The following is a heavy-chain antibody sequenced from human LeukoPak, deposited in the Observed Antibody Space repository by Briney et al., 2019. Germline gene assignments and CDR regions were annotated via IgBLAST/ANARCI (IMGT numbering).Heavy chain of an antibody. V-gene: IGHV3-21*01. Sequence: PGGSLRLSCEASGXTFSGYAVNWVRQAPGKGLEWVSAISGSSSYKYSAGSVEGRFTISRDNAKNSLNLQMNSLRADDTAVYYCARTSIGGGAMDVWGQGATVTVSS. J-gene: IGHJ6*02. D-gene: IGHD6-6*01. CDR3: ARTSIGGGAMDV. CDR2: ISGSSSYK. CDR1: GXTFSGYA.